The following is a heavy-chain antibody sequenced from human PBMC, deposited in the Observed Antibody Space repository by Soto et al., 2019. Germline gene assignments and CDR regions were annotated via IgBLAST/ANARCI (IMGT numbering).Heavy chain of an antibody. CDR1: GFTFSSYW. CDR2: INSDGSST. Sequence: GVLRLSCAASGFTFSSYWMHWVRQAPGKGLVWVSRINSDGSSTSYADSVKGRFTISRDNAKNTLYLQMNSLRAEDTAVYYCARGIAAAGFDYWGQGTLVTVSS. V-gene: IGHV3-74*01. CDR3: ARGIAAAGFDY. D-gene: IGHD6-13*01. J-gene: IGHJ4*02.